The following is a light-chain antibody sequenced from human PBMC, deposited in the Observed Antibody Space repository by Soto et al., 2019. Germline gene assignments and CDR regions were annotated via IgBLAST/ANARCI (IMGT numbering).Light chain of an antibody. CDR1: QGIRNE. J-gene: IGKJ1*01. Sequence: QMNKSGSSLSAYVGDRVTITCRASQGIRNELGWYQQKPGKAPKLLIYAASTLQSGVPSRFSGSASGTDFTLTISCLQPEDFATYCCPLAYYCPCTFAHGTKVDIK. CDR2: AAS. V-gene: IGKV1-6*01. CDR3: PLAYYCPCT.